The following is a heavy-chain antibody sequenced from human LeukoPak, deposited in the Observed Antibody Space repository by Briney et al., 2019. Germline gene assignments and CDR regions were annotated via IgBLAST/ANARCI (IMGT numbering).Heavy chain of an antibody. Sequence: GGYLRRYCAASGFTFSSYAMSWVRQAPGKGLEWVSAISGSGGSTYYADSVKGRFTISRDNSKNTLYLQMNSLRAEDTAVYYCAKWSTSCQKPCREYSSSSGGDFDYWGQGTLVTVSS. CDR2: ISGSGGST. V-gene: IGHV3-23*01. D-gene: IGHD6-6*01. CDR3: AKWSTSCQKPCREYSSSSGGDFDY. CDR1: GFTFSSYA. J-gene: IGHJ4*02.